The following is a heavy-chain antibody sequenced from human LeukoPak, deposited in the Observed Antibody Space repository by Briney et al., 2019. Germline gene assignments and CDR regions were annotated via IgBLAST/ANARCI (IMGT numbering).Heavy chain of an antibody. J-gene: IGHJ3*02. V-gene: IGHV3-30*04. CDR2: ISFDGRNK. CDR1: GFTFSTYA. Sequence: GRSLRLSCAASGFTFSTYAMLWVRQAPGKGLEWVAVISFDGRNKYYADSVKGRFTISRDNSMNTLYLQMNSARAEDTAVYYCASRTDTSYGFDIWGQGTLVTVCS. D-gene: IGHD2/OR15-2a*01. CDR3: ASRTDTSYGFDI.